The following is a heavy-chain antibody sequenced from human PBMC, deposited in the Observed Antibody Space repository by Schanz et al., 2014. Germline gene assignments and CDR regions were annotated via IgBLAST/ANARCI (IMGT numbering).Heavy chain of an antibody. Sequence: QVHLLASGGGLVEPGGSLRLSCAASGFSFSDYYMSWILQAPGKGLEWISFINTGSNYINYEDSVKGRFTISRDNTKNSLCLQLNSLTADDTAVYYCARNRGSGGQNWYFDLWGRGTLVTVSS. D-gene: IGHD1-26*01. CDR2: INTGSNYI. V-gene: IGHV3-11*03. CDR1: GFSFSDYY. J-gene: IGHJ2*01. CDR3: ARNRGSGGQNWYFDL.